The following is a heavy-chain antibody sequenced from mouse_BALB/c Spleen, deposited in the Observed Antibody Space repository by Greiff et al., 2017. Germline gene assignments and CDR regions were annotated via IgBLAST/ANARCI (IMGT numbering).Heavy chain of an antibody. CDR2: ISYSGST. V-gene: IGHV3-8*02. D-gene: IGHD1-1*01. CDR1: GDSITSGY. Sequence: EVQLQESGPSLVKPSQTLSLTCSVTGDSITSGYWNWIRKFPGNKLEYMGYISYSGSTYYNPSLKSRISITRDTSKNQYYLQLNSVTTEDTATYYCARYENYGSSWYYAMDYWGQGTSVTVSS. J-gene: IGHJ4*01. CDR3: ARYENYGSSWYYAMDY.